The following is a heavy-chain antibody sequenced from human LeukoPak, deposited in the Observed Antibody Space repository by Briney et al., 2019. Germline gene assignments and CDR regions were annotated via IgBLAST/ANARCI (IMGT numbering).Heavy chain of an antibody. D-gene: IGHD2-2*02. CDR3: TTAVVPAPIPEIDY. CDR2: IKSKTDGGTT. CDR1: GFTFSSYA. V-gene: IGHV3-15*01. Sequence: GGSLRLSCAASGFTFSSYAMSWVRQAPGKGLEWVGRIKSKTDGGTTDYAAPVKGRFTISRDDSKNTLYLQMNSLKTEDTAVYYCTTAVVPAPIPEIDYWGQGTLVTVSS. J-gene: IGHJ4*02.